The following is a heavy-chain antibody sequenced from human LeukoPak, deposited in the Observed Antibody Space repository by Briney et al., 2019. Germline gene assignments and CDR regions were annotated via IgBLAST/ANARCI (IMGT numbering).Heavy chain of an antibody. CDR1: VGSISSGSYY. D-gene: IGHD6-13*01. CDR2: IYTSGST. V-gene: IGHV4-61*02. Sequence: PSETLSLTCTVSVGSISSGSYYWGWIRQPAGKGLEWIGRIYTSGSTNYNPSLKSRVTISVDTSKNQFSLKLSSVTAADTAVYYCARASSWIRNWFDPWGQGTLVTVSS. J-gene: IGHJ5*02. CDR3: ARASSWIRNWFDP.